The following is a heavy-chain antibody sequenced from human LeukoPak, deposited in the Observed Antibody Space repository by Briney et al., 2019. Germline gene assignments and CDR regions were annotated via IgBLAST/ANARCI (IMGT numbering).Heavy chain of an antibody. V-gene: IGHV4-59*08. CDR1: GGSISNYY. D-gene: IGHD1-1*01. CDR2: IHDSGST. CDR3: AKAGTTGIHHWFDP. J-gene: IGHJ5*02. Sequence: PSETLSLTCTVSGGSISNYYWSWIRQSPEKGLEWIGYIHDSGSTNYNPSLKSRVTISVDTSKNQFSLKLSSVTAADTAVYYCAKAGTTGIHHWFDPWGQGNLVTVSS.